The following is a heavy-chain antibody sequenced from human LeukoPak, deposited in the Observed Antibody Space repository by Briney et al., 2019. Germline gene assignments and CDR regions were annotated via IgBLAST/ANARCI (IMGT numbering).Heavy chain of an antibody. CDR3: VREARGSGGFDY. Sequence: PGGSLRLSCAGSGFTFRSYWMSWVRQAPGKGLEWVANIKQDESEKYYVDSVKGRFTISRDNAKNSLYLQVNSLRAEDTAVYYCVREARGSGGFDYWGQGTLVTVSS. D-gene: IGHD2-15*01. J-gene: IGHJ4*02. V-gene: IGHV3-7*01. CDR1: GFTFRSYW. CDR2: IKQDESEK.